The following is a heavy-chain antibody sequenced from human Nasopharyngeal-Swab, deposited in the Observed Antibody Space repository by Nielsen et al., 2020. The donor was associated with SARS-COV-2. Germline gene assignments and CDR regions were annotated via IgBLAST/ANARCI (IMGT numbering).Heavy chain of an antibody. CDR2: IIWSGARA. D-gene: IGHD5-12*01. V-gene: IGHV3-20*01. J-gene: IGHJ4*02. Sequence: GESLKISCAASGFIFDDFGMGWVRHIPGKGLEWVSGIIWSGARADYADSVKGRFTISRDNAKNSVHLQMNSLRAEDTALYHCVRDRGSYEFDSWGQGTLVTVSS. CDR1: GFIFDDFG. CDR3: VRDRGSYEFDS.